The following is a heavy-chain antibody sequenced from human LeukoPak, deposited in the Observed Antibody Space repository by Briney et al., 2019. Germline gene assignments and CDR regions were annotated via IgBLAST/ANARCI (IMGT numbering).Heavy chain of an antibody. D-gene: IGHD1-26*01. V-gene: IGHV3-7*04. J-gene: IGHJ4*02. CDR3: ARGHYQLL. CDR1: GFIFSSYW. CDR2: VNPDGNEK. Sequence: GGSLRLSCAASGFIFSSYWMSWVRQAPGKGLEWVAKVNPDGNEKYYVDSVRGRFTISKDNPKNSVYLQMDSLKAEDTAVYYCARGHYQLLWGKGALIIVSS.